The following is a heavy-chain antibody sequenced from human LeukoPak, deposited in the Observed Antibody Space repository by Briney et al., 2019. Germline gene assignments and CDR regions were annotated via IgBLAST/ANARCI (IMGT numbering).Heavy chain of an antibody. V-gene: IGHV1-18*01. Sequence: ASVKVSCKASGYTFNTFGISWVRQAPGQGLEWMGWISAYNGNANSAQKLQGRLTMTTDTSTSTAYMELRSLTSDDTAVYYCARGGTTVTSRRVGWFDPWGQGTLVTVPS. CDR1: GYTFNTFG. CDR2: ISAYNGNA. D-gene: IGHD4-17*01. CDR3: ARGGTTVTSRRVGWFDP. J-gene: IGHJ5*02.